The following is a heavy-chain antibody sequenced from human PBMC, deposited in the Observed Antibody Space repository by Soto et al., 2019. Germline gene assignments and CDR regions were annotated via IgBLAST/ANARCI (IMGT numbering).Heavy chain of an antibody. Sequence: GGSLRLSCAASRFSFSTYSMTWVRQAPGKGLEWLSYISTTSIIIKYADSVKGRFTISRDNAKNSLYLQMNRLRDEDTAVYYCARSVSYSGAFDMWGQGIMVTVSS. CDR3: ARSVSYSGAFDM. J-gene: IGHJ3*02. CDR2: ISTTSIII. V-gene: IGHV3-48*02. CDR1: RFSFSTYS. D-gene: IGHD3-10*01.